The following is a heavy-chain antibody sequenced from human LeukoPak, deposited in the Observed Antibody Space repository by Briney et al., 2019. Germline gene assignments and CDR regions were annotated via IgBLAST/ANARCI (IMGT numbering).Heavy chain of an antibody. Sequence: SETLSLTCTVSGGSISGNFCTWHRQSAGAGLECIGRIHTSGTTHYNPSLRSRVSMSVDTSNNKFSLRLSSVTAADTAVYYCARDPAGHGRYFDYWGQGALVTVSS. CDR1: GGSISGNF. V-gene: IGHV4-4*07. J-gene: IGHJ4*02. CDR3: ARDPAGHGRYFDY. D-gene: IGHD1-14*01. CDR2: IHTSGTT.